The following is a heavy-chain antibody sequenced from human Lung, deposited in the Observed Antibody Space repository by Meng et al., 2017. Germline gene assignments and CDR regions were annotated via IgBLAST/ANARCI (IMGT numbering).Heavy chain of an antibody. V-gene: IGHV3-74*01. CDR1: GFNIGVYI. J-gene: IGHJ4*02. D-gene: IGHD3-3*01. Sequence: VELGGCGGRLVIPGGAPALPCGDSGFNIGVYIMHWVRQSPGKGLEWISRIVSDGGITTYADSVKGRFTVSRDNAKNTLYLQMNSLGADDTAVYYCARDLAWVLFDYWGQGALVTVSS. CDR2: IVSDGGIT. CDR3: ARDLAWVLFDY.